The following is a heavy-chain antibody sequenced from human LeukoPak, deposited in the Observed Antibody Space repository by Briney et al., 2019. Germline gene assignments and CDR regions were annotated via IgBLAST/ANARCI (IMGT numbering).Heavy chain of an antibody. V-gene: IGHV4-59*01. Sequence: PSETLSLTCTVSGGSISSYYWSWIRQPPGKGLEWIGYIYYSGSTNYNPSLKSRVTVSVDTSKNQFSLKLSSVTAADTAVYYCARDLPFGSSSGRGVFDYWGQGTLVTVSS. CDR3: ARDLPFGSSSGRGVFDY. CDR1: GGSISSYY. CDR2: IYYSGST. J-gene: IGHJ4*02. D-gene: IGHD6-6*01.